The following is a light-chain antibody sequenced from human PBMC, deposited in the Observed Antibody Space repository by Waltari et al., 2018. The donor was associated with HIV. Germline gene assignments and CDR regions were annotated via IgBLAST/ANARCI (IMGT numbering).Light chain of an antibody. CDR3: ISYTSSSTCV. J-gene: IGLJ3*02. V-gene: IGLV2-14*03. CDR2: DVT. CDR1: MGDVCGLKH. Sequence: QFALTQPASVSRSPGDSMTIPCTGTMGDVCGLKHAAWYQQHPGKVLKLMIYDVTNRPSGVSNRFSGSKSGNTASLTIAGLQVEDEADYYCISYTSSSTCVFGGGTKLTVL.